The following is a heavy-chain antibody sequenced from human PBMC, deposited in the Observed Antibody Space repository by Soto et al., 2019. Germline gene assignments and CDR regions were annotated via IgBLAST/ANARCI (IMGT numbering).Heavy chain of an antibody. CDR2: IYYSGST. J-gene: IGHJ5*02. D-gene: IGHD3-10*01. V-gene: IGHV4-59*01. CDR3: ARSTMVRGVQWSDP. CDR1: GGSISSYY. Sequence: SETLSLTCTVSGGSISSYYWSWIRQPPGKGLEWIGYIYYSGSTNYNPSLKSRVTISVDTSKNQFSLKLSSVTAADTAVYYCARSTMVRGVQWSDPWGQGTLVTVSS.